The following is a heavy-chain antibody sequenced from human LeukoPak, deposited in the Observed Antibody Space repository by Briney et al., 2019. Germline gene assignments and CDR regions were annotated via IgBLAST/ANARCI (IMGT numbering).Heavy chain of an antibody. CDR1: GFTFSSYS. CDR2: ISSSSSYI. Sequence: GGSLRLSCAASGFTFSSYSMNWVRQAPGKGLEWVSSISSSSSYIYYADSVKGRFTISRDNAKNSLYLQMNSLRAEDTAVYYCARNDDYGDYGDAFDIWGQGTMVTVSS. D-gene: IGHD4-17*01. CDR3: ARNDDYGDYGDAFDI. V-gene: IGHV3-21*01. J-gene: IGHJ3*02.